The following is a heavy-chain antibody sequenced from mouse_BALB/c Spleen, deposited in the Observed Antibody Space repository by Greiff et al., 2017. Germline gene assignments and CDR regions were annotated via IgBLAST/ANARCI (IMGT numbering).Heavy chain of an antibody. J-gene: IGHJ4*01. CDR3: ARSGQLGLRGAMDD. CDR2: ISTYYGDA. CDR1: GYTFTDYA. V-gene: IGHV1S137*01. Sequence: QVQLQQSGAELVRPGVSVKISCKGSGYTFTDYAMHWVKQSHAKSLEWIGVISTYYGDASYNQKFKGKATMTVDKSSSTAYMELARLTSEDSAIYYCARSGQLGLRGAMDDWGQGTSVTVSS. D-gene: IGHD3-2*01.